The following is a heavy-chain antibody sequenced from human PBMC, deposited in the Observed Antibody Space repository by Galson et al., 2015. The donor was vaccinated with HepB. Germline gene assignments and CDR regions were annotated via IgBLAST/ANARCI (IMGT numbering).Heavy chain of an antibody. CDR2: IDPSDPYG. V-gene: IGHV5-10-1*01. Sequence: QSGAEVKKPGESLRISCKGSGYSFTSYFITWVRQLPGKGLEWMGTIDPSDPYGNYSPSFQGHVTISVDKSINTAYLQWTSLEASDTAMYYCATSPTPPFYYYCYATDVWGQGTTVTVSS. J-gene: IGHJ6*02. CDR3: ATSPTPPFYYYCYATDV. CDR1: GYSFTSYF.